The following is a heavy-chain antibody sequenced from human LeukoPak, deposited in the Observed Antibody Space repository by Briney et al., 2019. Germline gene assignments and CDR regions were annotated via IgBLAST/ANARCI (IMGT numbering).Heavy chain of an antibody. V-gene: IGHV3-21*04. CDR2: ISSSSSYI. Sequence: GGSLRLSCAASGFTFSSYSMNWVRQAPGKGLEWVSSISSSSSYIYYADSVKGRLTISRDNSKNTLYLQMNNLRVEDTAVYYCAKGKGIPVAAPFDYWGQGTLVTVSS. J-gene: IGHJ4*02. CDR1: GFTFSSYS. CDR3: AKGKGIPVAAPFDY. D-gene: IGHD6-19*01.